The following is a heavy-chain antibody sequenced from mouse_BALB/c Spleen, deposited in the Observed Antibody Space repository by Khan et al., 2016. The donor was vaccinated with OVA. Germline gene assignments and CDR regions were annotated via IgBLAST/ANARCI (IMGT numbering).Heavy chain of an antibody. CDR1: GYIFTNYW. V-gene: IGHV1-76*01. J-gene: IGHJ2*01. CDR2: IYPGTDNT. CDR3: AREEAWYYFDY. D-gene: IGHD3-2*02. Sequence: QVRLQQSGAELVRPGASVKLSCKTSGYIFTNYWIHWVKQRSGQGLEWIARIYPGTDNTYYNENLKDKATLTADKSSSTAYMQLSSLKSEDSAVYFCAREEAWYYFDYWGQGTTLTVSS.